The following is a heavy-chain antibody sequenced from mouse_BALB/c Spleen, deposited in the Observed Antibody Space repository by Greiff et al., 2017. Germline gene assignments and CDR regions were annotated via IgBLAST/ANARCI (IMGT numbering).Heavy chain of an antibody. V-gene: IGHV5-15*02. J-gene: IGHJ4*01. Sequence: VQLKESGGGLVQPGGSRKLSCAASGFTFSDYGMAWVRQAPGKGPEWVAFISNLAYSIYYADTVTGRFTISRENAKKTLYLEMSSLRSEDTAMYYCARDYGNYEGNYAMDYWGQGTSVTVSS. CDR3: ARDYGNYEGNYAMDY. CDR2: ISNLAYSI. CDR1: GFTFSDYG. D-gene: IGHD2-1*01.